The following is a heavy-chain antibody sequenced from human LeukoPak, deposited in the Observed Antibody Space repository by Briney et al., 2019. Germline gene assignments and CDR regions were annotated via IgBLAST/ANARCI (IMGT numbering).Heavy chain of an antibody. D-gene: IGHD4-23*01. CDR2: IYYSGST. V-gene: IGHV4-61*05. Sequence: SETLSLTCTVSGGSINNNNYYWSWIRQPPGKGLEWIGYIYYSGSTNYNPSLKSRVTISVDTSKNQFSLKLSSVTAADTAVYYCARRRVTPSYFDYWGQGTLVTVSS. CDR1: GGSINNNNYY. J-gene: IGHJ4*02. CDR3: ARRRVTPSYFDY.